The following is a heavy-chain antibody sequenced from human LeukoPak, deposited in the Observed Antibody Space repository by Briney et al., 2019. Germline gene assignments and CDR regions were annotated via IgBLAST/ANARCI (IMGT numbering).Heavy chain of an antibody. D-gene: IGHD6-13*01. Sequence: PGGSLRLSCAASGFTFSSYGMHWVRQAPGKGLEWVAFIRYDGSNKYYADSVKGRFTISRDNSKNTLYLQMNSLRADDTAVYYCARDGHSSSWSLRQKRGFDYWGQGTLVTVSS. CDR3: ARDGHSSSWSLRQKRGFDY. J-gene: IGHJ4*02. V-gene: IGHV3-30*02. CDR1: GFTFSSYG. CDR2: IRYDGSNK.